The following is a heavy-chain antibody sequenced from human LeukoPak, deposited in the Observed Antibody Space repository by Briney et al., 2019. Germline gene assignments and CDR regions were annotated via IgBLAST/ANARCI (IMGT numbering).Heavy chain of an antibody. Sequence: SETLSLTCTVSGGSMSSYYRSWIRQPPGKGLEWIGYIYYSGSTYYKPSLKSRVTISVDTSKNQFSLKLSSVTAADTAVYYCARGGYYGSGNDFRFDPWGQGTLVTVSS. CDR3: ARGGYYGSGNDFRFDP. D-gene: IGHD3-10*01. V-gene: IGHV4-59*01. CDR1: GGSMSSYY. CDR2: IYYSGST. J-gene: IGHJ5*02.